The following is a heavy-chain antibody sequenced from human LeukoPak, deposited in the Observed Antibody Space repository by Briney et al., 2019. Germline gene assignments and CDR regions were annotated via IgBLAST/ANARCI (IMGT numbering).Heavy chain of an antibody. J-gene: IGHJ4*02. CDR2: ISDRGRT. V-gene: IGHV4-31*03. D-gene: IGHD3-16*02. CDR3: ARSSRLGQLSLGY. CDR1: GGSVSSGGYY. Sequence: PSETLSLTCTVSGGSVSSGGYYWSWIRQHPQKGLEWIGYISDRGRTYYNPSLMSRLTMSVDTSKNQFSLRLTSVTAADTAVYYCARSSRLGQLSLGYWGQGTLVTVSS.